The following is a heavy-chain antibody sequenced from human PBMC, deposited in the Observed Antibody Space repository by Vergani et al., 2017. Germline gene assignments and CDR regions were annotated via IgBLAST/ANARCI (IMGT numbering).Heavy chain of an antibody. V-gene: IGHV5-10-1*01. CDR3: ARQVAVAGKWWGPYYYYGMDV. D-gene: IGHD6-19*01. J-gene: IGHJ6*02. Sequence: EVQLVQSGAEVKKPGESLRISCTGSGYSFTSYWISWVRQMPGKGLEWMGRIYPSDSYTNYSPSFQGHVTISADKSISTAYLQWSSLKASDTAMYYCARQVAVAGKWWGPYYYYGMDVWGQGTTVTVSS. CDR2: IYPSDSYT. CDR1: GYSFTSYW.